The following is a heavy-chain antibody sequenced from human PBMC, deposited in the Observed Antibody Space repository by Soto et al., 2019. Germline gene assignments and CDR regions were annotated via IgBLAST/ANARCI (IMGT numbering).Heavy chain of an antibody. CDR3: AKAEGSSYGTEYSPH. Sequence: GGSLRLSCAASGFTFSTYAMNWVRQAPGKGLEWVSLIISSGGSTYYADSVKGRFTISRDNSKNTLYLQMSSLRADDTAVYYCAKAEGSSYGTEYSPHWGQGTLVT. CDR1: GFTFSTYA. J-gene: IGHJ1*01. V-gene: IGHV3-23*01. CDR2: IISSGGST. D-gene: IGHD6-13*01.